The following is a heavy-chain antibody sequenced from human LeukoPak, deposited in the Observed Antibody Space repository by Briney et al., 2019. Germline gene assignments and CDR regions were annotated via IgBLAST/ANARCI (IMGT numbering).Heavy chain of an antibody. V-gene: IGHV3-23*01. D-gene: IGHD3-9*01. Sequence: TGGSLRLSCAASGFTVSDYAVNWVRQAPGKGLEWVSAISGSGNSTYYADSVKGRFTISRDNSKNTLYLQMNSPRAEDTAVYYCAKGNFDWSYFHYWGQGTLVTVSS. J-gene: IGHJ4*02. CDR3: AKGNFDWSYFHY. CDR1: GFTVSDYA. CDR2: ISGSGNST.